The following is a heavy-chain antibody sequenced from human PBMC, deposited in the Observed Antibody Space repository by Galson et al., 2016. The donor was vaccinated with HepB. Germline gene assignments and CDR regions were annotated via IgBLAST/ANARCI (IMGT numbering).Heavy chain of an antibody. CDR3: VRRVGDWSYFGNYFFDF. Sequence: SLRLSCAASGFVFSNFGLSWVRQAPGKGLEWVASISTRRTTYYSDSVQGRFTISRDNSDNTLYLQMNGLRAEDTAVYYCVRRVGDWSYFGNYFFDFWGQGTLVTVSS. CDR1: GFVFSNFG. V-gene: IGHV3-23*01. J-gene: IGHJ4*02. CDR2: ISTRRTT. D-gene: IGHD1-26*01.